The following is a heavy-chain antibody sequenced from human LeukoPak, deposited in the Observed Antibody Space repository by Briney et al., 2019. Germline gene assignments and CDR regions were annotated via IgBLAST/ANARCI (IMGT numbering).Heavy chain of an antibody. Sequence: GGSLRLSCTASGFSFGDYGLNWVRQAPGKGREGVSFIRRATNGGTTEYAASVKGRFSMSRDDSKSIAYLQMNSLKAEDTAVYFCARDGREYSDYGMGVWGQGTTVIVSS. CDR3: ARDGREYSDYGMGV. D-gene: IGHD2/OR15-2a*01. V-gene: IGHV3-49*04. CDR2: IRRATNGGTT. J-gene: IGHJ6*02. CDR1: GFSFGDYG.